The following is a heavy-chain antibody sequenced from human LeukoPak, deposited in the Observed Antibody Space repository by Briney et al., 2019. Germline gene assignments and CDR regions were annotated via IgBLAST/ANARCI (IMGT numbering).Heavy chain of an antibody. V-gene: IGHV4-38-2*02. CDR3: ARGYDSSGYRAFEYFQH. D-gene: IGHD3-22*01. J-gene: IGHJ1*01. Sequence: SETLSLTCTVSGYSISSGYYWGWIRQPPGKGLEWIGSIYHSGSTYYNPSLKSRVTISADTSKNQFSLKLNSLTAADTAIYYCARGYDSSGYRAFEYFQHWGQGTLVTVSS. CDR2: IYHSGST. CDR1: GYSISSGYY.